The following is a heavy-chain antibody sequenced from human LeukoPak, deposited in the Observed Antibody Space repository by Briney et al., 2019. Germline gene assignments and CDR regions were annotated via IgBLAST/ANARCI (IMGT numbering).Heavy chain of an antibody. V-gene: IGHV5-51*01. CDR1: GYSFTCYW. D-gene: IGHD1-26*01. CDR3: ARRRDYSGSYSFDY. J-gene: IGHJ4*02. Sequence: GESLKISCNGFGYSFTCYWIGWVRHRPGQGLEWRGIIYPVDSDTRSSPSFQSLVTISADKSISTAYLQWSSLKASQTAMYNCARRRDYSGSYSFDYWGQGTLVTVSS. CDR2: IYPVDSDT.